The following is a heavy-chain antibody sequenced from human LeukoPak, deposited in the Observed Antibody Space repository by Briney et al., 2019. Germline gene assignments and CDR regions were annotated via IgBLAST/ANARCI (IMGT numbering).Heavy chain of an antibody. CDR2: MNPNSGNT. J-gene: IGHJ5*02. CDR1: GYTFTTYD. D-gene: IGHD3-22*01. V-gene: IGHV1-8*01. Sequence: GASVKVSCKASGYTFTTYDVNWVRQATGQGLEWMGWMNPNSGNTGYAQKFQGRVTMTRNTSISTAYMELSSLRSEDTAVYYCARLATHYDSSGYHSWFDPWGQGTLVTVSS. CDR3: ARLATHYDSSGYHSWFDP.